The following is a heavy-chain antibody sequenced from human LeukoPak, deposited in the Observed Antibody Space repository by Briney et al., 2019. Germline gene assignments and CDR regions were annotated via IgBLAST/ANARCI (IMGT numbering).Heavy chain of an antibody. V-gene: IGHV3-30*02. D-gene: IGHD6-6*01. J-gene: IGHJ4*02. CDR3: AKAPSSSSPYYFDY. CDR1: GFTFSSYG. CDR2: IRYDGSNK. Sequence: PGGSLRLSCAASGFTFSSYGMHWVRQAPGKGLEWVAFIRYDGSNKYYADSVKGRFTISRDNSKNTLYLQVNSLRAEDTAVYYCAKAPSSSSPYYFDYWGQGTLVTVSS.